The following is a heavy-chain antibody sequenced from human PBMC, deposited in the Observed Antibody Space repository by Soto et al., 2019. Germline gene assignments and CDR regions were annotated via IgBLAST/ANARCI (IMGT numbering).Heavy chain of an antibody. V-gene: IGHV3-30*18. CDR2: ISYDGSNK. D-gene: IGHD3-9*01. J-gene: IGHJ6*02. CDR1: GFTFSSYG. Sequence: PGGSLRLSCAASGFTFSSYGMHWVRQAPGKGLEWVAVISYDGSNKYYADSVKGRFTISRDNSKNTLYLQMNSLRAEDTAVYYCAKAYYDILTGYYNLDGMDVWGQGTTVTVSS. CDR3: AKAYYDILTGYYNLDGMDV.